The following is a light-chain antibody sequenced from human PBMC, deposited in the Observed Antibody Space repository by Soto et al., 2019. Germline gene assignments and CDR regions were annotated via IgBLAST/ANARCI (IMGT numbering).Light chain of an antibody. J-gene: IGLJ1*01. Sequence: QSALTQPASVSGSRGQSITISCTGTSSDVGGYNYVSWYQQHPGKAPKLMIYDVSNRPSGVSNRFSGSKSGNTASLTISGLQAEDEAEYYCSSYTSSSTYVFATGTQLTVL. V-gene: IGLV2-14*01. CDR1: SSDVGGYNY. CDR3: SSYTSSSTYV. CDR2: DVS.